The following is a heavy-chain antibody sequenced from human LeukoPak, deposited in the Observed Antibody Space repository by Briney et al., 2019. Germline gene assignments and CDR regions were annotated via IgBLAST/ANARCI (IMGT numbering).Heavy chain of an antibody. Sequence: GGSLRLSCAASGFTFSSYSMNWVRQAPGKGLEWVTFILYDGSNKYYADSVRGRFTISRDDSKNTLYLQMNSLRAEDTAVYYCAKVGQQLYYYYYYMDVWGKGTTVTISS. CDR3: AKVGQQLYYYYYYMDV. J-gene: IGHJ6*03. CDR1: GFTFSSYS. CDR2: ILYDGSNK. D-gene: IGHD6-13*01. V-gene: IGHV3-30*02.